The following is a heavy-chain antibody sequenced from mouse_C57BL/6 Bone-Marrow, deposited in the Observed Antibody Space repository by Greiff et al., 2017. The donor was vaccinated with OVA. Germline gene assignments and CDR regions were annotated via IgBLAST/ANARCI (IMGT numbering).Heavy chain of an antibody. V-gene: IGHV5-9-1*02. CDR3: TRGHYYGSSPNAMDY. CDR1: GFTFSSYA. J-gene: IGHJ4*01. Sequence: DVMLVESGEGLVKPGGSLKLSCAASGFTFSSYAMSWVRQTPEKRLEWVAYISSGGDYIYYADTVKGRFTISRDNARNTLYLQMSSLKSEDTAMYYCTRGHYYGSSPNAMDYWGQGTSVTVAS. CDR2: ISSGGDYI. D-gene: IGHD1-1*01.